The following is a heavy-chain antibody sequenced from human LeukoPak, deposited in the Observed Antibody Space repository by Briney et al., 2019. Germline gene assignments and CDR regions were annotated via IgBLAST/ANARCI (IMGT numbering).Heavy chain of an antibody. V-gene: IGHV3-30*04. CDR3: AKAGGSSSVWSRDAFDI. CDR1: GFTFSSYA. D-gene: IGHD6-6*01. CDR2: ISYDGSNK. Sequence: GGSLRLSCAASGFTFSSYAMHWVRQAPGKGLEWVAVISYDGSNKFYADSVKGRFTISRDNSKNTLYLQMNSLRAEDTAVYYCAKAGGSSSVWSRDAFDIWGQGTMVTVSS. J-gene: IGHJ3*02.